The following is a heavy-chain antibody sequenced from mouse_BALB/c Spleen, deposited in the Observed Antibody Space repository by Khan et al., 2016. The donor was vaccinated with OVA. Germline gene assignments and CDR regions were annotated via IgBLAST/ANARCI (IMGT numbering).Heavy chain of an antibody. V-gene: IGHV5-4*02. CDR2: ISAGGIYT. CDR3: VRGVYGNHFAY. CDR1: GFTFSDYY. Sequence: EVELVESGGGLVKPGGSLKLSCAASGFTFSDYYMYWVRQTPEKRLEWVATISAGGIYTYYPDSVKGRFTITSDDAKNNLYLQMSSLKSEDTAMFYCVRGVYGNHFAYWGQGTLGTVSA. D-gene: IGHD2-1*01. J-gene: IGHJ3*01.